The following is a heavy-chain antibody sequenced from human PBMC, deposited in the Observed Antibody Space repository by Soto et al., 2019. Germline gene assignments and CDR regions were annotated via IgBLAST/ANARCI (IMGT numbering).Heavy chain of an antibody. Sequence: QVQLVESGGGVVQPGRSLRLSCAASGFTFSSYGMHWVRQAPGKGLEWVAVISYDGSNKYYADSVKGRFTISRDNSKNPLYLQRTSLGAGDRGVYYGAKVLGAALLWFGGLNGGQGTLVTVSS. V-gene: IGHV3-30*18. CDR2: ISYDGSNK. D-gene: IGHD3-10*01. CDR1: GFTFSSYG. CDR3: AKVLGAALLWFGGLN. J-gene: IGHJ4*02.